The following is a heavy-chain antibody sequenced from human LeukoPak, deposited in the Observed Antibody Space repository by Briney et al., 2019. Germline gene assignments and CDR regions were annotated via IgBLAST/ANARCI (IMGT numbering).Heavy chain of an antibody. D-gene: IGHD5-18*01. Sequence: PGGSLRLSCAASGFTFSSYAMSWVRQAPGKGLEWVSAISGSGGSTYYADSVKGRFTISRDNSKNTLYLQMNSLRAEDTAVYYCAKDRGYELMEYGMDVWGQGTTVTVSS. J-gene: IGHJ6*02. CDR3: AKDRGYELMEYGMDV. V-gene: IGHV3-23*01. CDR2: ISGSGGST. CDR1: GFTFSSYA.